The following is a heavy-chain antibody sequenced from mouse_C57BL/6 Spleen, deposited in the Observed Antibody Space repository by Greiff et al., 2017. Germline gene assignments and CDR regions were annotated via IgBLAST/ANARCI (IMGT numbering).Heavy chain of an antibody. CDR2: IRNKANGYTT. V-gene: IGHV7-3*01. CDR1: GFTFTDYY. J-gene: IGHJ2*01. CDR3: ARLGGLGHRYFDD. D-gene: IGHD4-1*01. Sequence: EVKLLESGGGLVQPGGSLSLSCAASGFTFTDYYMSWVRQPPGKALEWLGFIRNKANGYTTEYSASVKGRITISRDNSKRILYLQMNALRAEDSATYYCARLGGLGHRYFDDWGKGTTLTVSS.